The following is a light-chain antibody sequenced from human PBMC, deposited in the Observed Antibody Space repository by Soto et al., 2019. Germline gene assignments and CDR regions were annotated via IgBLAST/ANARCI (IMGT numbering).Light chain of an antibody. J-gene: IGLJ2*01. V-gene: IGLV2-18*02. CDR2: EVT. Sequence: QSALTQPPSVSGSPGQSVTISCTGTSSDVGSYNRVSWYQQPPDTAPKLMIYEVTRRPSGVPDRFSGSKSGNTASLTISGLQAEDEADYYCSSYTRSSTVVFGGGTQLTVL. CDR1: SSDVGSYNR. CDR3: SSYTRSSTVV.